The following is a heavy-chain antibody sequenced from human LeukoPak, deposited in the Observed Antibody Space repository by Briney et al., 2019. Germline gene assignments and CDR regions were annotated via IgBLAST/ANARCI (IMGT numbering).Heavy chain of an antibody. D-gene: IGHD2-8*01. CDR2: ISSSAGSA. CDR1: GFTFSNYA. Sequence: GSLRLSCAASGFTFSNYAMSWVRQAPGKGLEWVSRISSSAGSAYYADSVKGLFTISRDNSKNTLYLQLNNLRADDTAVYYCAKAFFGYCTMSACSTSFDSWGQGTLVTVSS. V-gene: IGHV3-23*01. CDR3: AKAFFGYCTMSACSTSFDS. J-gene: IGHJ5*01.